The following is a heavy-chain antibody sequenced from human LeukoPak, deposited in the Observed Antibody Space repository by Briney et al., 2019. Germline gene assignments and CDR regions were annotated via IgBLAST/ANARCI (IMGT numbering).Heavy chain of an antibody. V-gene: IGHV3-23*01. D-gene: IGHD6-13*01. Sequence: HPGGTLRLSCAASGFTFSSYGMSWVRQAPGKGLEWVSAISGSGGSTYYADSVKGRFTISRDNSKNTLYLQMNSLRAEDTAVYYCAKDPIAAAGTERWFDPWGQGTLVTVSS. J-gene: IGHJ5*02. CDR2: ISGSGGST. CDR1: GFTFSSYG. CDR3: AKDPIAAAGTERWFDP.